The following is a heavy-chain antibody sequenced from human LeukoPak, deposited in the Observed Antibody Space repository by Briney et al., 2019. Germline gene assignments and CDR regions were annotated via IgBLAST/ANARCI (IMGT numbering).Heavy chain of an antibody. V-gene: IGHV1-8*01. D-gene: IGHD4-17*01. CDR3: AVVTVTTSWFDH. Sequence: ASVKVSCKASGYTFTSYDINWGRQAPGEGVEGMGWMNPKRGNTVYAQKFQGRVTMTRNTYKSTAYMELSSLRSEDTAVYYCAVVTVTTSWFDHWGQGTLVTVSS. CDR1: GYTFTSYD. CDR2: MNPKRGNT. J-gene: IGHJ5*02.